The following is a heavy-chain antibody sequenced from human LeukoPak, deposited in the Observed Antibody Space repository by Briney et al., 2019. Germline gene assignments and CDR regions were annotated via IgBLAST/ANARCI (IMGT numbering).Heavy chain of an antibody. CDR1: GFTFSSYA. V-gene: IGHV3-30-3*01. CDR2: ISYDGSNK. CDR3: ARDLIDYDFWSGNYYYYGMDV. J-gene: IGHJ6*02. Sequence: PGRSLRLSCAASGFTFSSYAMHWVRQAPGKGLEWVAVISYDGSNKYYADSVKGRFTISRDNSKNTLYLQMNSLRAEDTAVYYCARDLIDYDFWSGNYYYYGMDVWGQGTTVTVSS. D-gene: IGHD3-3*01.